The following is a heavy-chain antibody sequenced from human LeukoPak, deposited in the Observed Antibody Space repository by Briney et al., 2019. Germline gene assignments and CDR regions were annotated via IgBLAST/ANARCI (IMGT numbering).Heavy chain of an antibody. J-gene: IGHJ4*02. CDR1: GFTFSSYG. V-gene: IGHV3-30*02. D-gene: IGHD2-21*01. CDR2: IRYDGSNK. Sequence: GGSLRLSCAASGFTFSSYGMHWVRQAPGKGLEWVAFIRYDGSNKYYADSVKGRFTISRDNSKNTLYLQMNSLRAEDTAVYYCAKDIVLFGPMNDYWGQGTLVTASS. CDR3: AKDIVLFGPMNDY.